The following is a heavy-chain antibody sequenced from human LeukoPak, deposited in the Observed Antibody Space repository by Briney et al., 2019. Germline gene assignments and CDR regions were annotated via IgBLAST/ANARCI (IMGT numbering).Heavy chain of an antibody. J-gene: IGHJ4*02. V-gene: IGHV3-53*05. CDR2: IYSGGST. CDR1: GFTVSSNY. Sequence: GGSLRLSCAASGFTVSSNYMSWVRQAPGKGLEWVSVIYSGGSTYYADSVKGRFTLSRDNSKNTLYLHMNSLRAEDTAVYYCAKDYDYDSSGYSYYFDYWGQGTLVTVSS. CDR3: AKDYDYDSSGYSYYFDY. D-gene: IGHD3-22*01.